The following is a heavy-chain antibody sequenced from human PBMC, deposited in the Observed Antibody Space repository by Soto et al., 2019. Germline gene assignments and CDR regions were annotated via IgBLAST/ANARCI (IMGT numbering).Heavy chain of an antibody. V-gene: IGHV1-18*01. CDR2: ISAYNGNT. CDR1: GYTFTSYG. J-gene: IGHJ4*02. Sequence: ASVKVSCKASGYTFTSYGISWVLQAPGQGLEWMGWISAYNGNTNYAQTLQGRVTMTTDTSTSTAYMELRSLRSDDTAVYYCARDLMHYDILTGYYVGDFDYWGQGTLVTVSS. D-gene: IGHD3-9*01. CDR3: ARDLMHYDILTGYYVGDFDY.